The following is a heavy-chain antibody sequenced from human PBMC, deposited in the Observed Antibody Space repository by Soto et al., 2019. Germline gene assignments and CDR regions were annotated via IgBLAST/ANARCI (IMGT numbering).Heavy chain of an antibody. CDR1: GGILSTYV. Sequence: QVQLVRSGAGVKKPGSSGKVSCKAFGGILSTYVLGWLRQAPGQGLEWLGGIIPIFGTPNYAQKFQGRVTITADESTSTAYMELSRLRSEDTAVYYCARDRDDYGSGNYYNRIDFWGQGTLVTVSS. V-gene: IGHV1-69*12. CDR3: ARDRDDYGSGNYYNRIDF. D-gene: IGHD3-10*01. J-gene: IGHJ4*02. CDR2: IIPIFGTP.